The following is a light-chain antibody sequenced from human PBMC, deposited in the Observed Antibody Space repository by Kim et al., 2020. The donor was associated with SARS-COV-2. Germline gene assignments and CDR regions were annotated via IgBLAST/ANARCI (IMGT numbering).Light chain of an antibody. Sequence: QSALTQPPSASGSPGQSVTISCTGTSSDVGGYNYVSWYQQHPGKAPKLMIYEVSKRPSGVPDRFSGSKSGNTASLTVSGLQAEDEADYYCSSYAGNYVVFGGGTNLTVL. J-gene: IGLJ2*01. CDR1: SSDVGGYNY. CDR2: EVS. CDR3: SSYAGNYVV. V-gene: IGLV2-8*01.